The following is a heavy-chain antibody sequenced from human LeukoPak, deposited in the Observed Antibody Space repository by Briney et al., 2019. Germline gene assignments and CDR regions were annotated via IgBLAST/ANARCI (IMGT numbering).Heavy chain of an antibody. CDR1: GFTFSSYS. Sequence: GGSLRLSCAASGFTFSSYSMTWVRQAPGKGLEWVSSISSSSSYIYYADSVKGRFTISRDNAKNSLYLQMNSLRAEDTAVYYCARDRQWLVFDYWGQGTLVTVSS. CDR2: ISSSSSYI. V-gene: IGHV3-21*01. J-gene: IGHJ4*02. D-gene: IGHD6-19*01. CDR3: ARDRQWLVFDY.